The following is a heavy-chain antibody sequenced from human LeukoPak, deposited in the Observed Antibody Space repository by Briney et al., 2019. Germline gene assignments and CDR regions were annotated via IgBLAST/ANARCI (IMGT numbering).Heavy chain of an antibody. J-gene: IGHJ4*02. CDR2: INHSGST. CDR3: ALNLGGGSYSASFDY. V-gene: IGHV4-34*01. Sequence: SETLSLTCAVYGGSFSGYYWSWIRQPPGKGLEWIGEINHSGSTNYNPSLKSRVTISVDTSKNQFSLKLSSVTAADTAVYYCALNLGGGSYSASFDYWGQGTLVTVSS. D-gene: IGHD1-26*01. CDR1: GGSFSGYY.